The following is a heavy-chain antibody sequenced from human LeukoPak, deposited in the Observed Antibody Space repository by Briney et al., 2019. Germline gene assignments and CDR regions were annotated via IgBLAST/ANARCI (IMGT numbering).Heavy chain of an antibody. J-gene: IGHJ4*02. V-gene: IGHV3-64D*06. Sequence: GGSLRLSCSASGFAFSSSPMHWVRQAPGKTLQYVSAISSDGRNAYYADSVKGRFTMSRDNSKNTLSLQMSSLRPEDTAVYYCVPHINYSYQYWGRGTQVTVS. CDR1: GFAFSSSP. D-gene: IGHD5-18*01. CDR3: VPHINYSYQY. CDR2: ISSDGRNA.